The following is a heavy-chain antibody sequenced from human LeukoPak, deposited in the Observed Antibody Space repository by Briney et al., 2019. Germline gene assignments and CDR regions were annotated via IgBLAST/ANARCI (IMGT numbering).Heavy chain of an antibody. CDR1: GFTFNNYW. CDR3: ARQYYYDSSGYLNYYGLDV. D-gene: IGHD3-22*01. J-gene: IGHJ6*02. V-gene: IGHV3-74*01. CDR2: INSDGGST. Sequence: GGSLRLSYAASGFTFNNYWMHWVRQAPGKGLVWVSRINSDGGSTNYADSVKGRFTISRDNAKNTLYLQINSLRAEDTAVYYCARQYYYDSSGYLNYYGLDVWGQGTTVTVSS.